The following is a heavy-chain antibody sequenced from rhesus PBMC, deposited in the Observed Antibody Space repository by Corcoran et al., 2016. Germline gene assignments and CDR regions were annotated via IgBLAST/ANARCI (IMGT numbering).Heavy chain of an antibody. CDR3: VRRLGIAAGRGFDY. V-gene: IGHV2-174*01. J-gene: IGHJ4*01. CDR1: GFSITTGGVA. Sequence: QVTLKESGPALVKPTQTLTLTCTFSGFSITTGGVAVGWIRQPPGQALEWLALIYWDDDEYYNTSLKSRLTISKDTSKNQVVLTMTNMDPVDTATYFCVRRLGIAAGRGFDYWGQGVLVTVSS. CDR2: IYWDDDE. D-gene: IGHD6-13*01.